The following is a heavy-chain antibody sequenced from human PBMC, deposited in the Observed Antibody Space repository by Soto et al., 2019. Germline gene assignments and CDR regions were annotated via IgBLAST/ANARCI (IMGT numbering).Heavy chain of an antibody. Sequence: ESGGGLVQAGGSLRLSCAASGFTVKNNHMNWVRQAPGKGLEWVSLIYSGGSTYYADSVKGRFTISRHNSKDTVYLQMNSLRLEDTAVYYCAREALGYYSGEGYFDLWGRGTLVSVSS. CDR1: GFTVKNNH. D-gene: IGHD3-3*01. CDR3: AREALGYYSGEGYFDL. CDR2: IYSGGST. J-gene: IGHJ2*01. V-gene: IGHV3-53*04.